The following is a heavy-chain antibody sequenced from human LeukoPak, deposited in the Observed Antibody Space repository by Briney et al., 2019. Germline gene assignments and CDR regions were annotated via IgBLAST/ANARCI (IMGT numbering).Heavy chain of an antibody. V-gene: IGHV3-7*01. CDR2: KMQDGSEE. CDR1: GFTNSGYW. D-gene: IGHD3/OR15-3a*01. J-gene: IGHJ2*01. Sequence: GWALPLSCAASGFTNSGYWLSGVRQAPGKGRDWVAMKMQDGSEEHHMASLPCRFTISRENCKSTLYLQMNSLRAEVTALDYCTRVRRTRYFDLWGRGTLVTVPS. CDR3: TRVRRTRYFDL.